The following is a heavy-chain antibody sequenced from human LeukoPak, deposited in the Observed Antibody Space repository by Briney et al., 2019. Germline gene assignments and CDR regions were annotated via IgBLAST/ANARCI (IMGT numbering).Heavy chain of an antibody. D-gene: IGHD1-26*01. CDR2: INWNGDNP. J-gene: IGHJ5*01. CDR1: GFTFEDYG. Sequence: EGSLRLSCEASGFTFEDYGMTWVRQRPGRGLEYVAEINWNGDNPVYENSLRGRFTISRNNAKNSVFLQMNSLRVEDTAFYYCARRSLSGATTGYYYDSWGQGTLVAVSS. CDR3: ARRSLSGATTGYYYDS. V-gene: IGHV3-20*04.